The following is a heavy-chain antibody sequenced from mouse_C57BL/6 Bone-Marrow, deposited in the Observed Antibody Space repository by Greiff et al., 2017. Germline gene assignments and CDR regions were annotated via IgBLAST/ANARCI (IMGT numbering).Heavy chain of an antibody. CDR3: ARKGVFAY. CDR1: GYTFTSYG. CDR2: IYPRSGNT. V-gene: IGHV1-81*01. J-gene: IGHJ3*01. Sequence: QVQLKESGAELARPGASVKLSCKASGYTFTSYGISWVKQRTGQGLEWIGEIYPRSGNTYYNEKFKGKDTLTADKSSSTAYMELRSLTSEDSAVYFCARKGVFAYWGQGTLVTVSA.